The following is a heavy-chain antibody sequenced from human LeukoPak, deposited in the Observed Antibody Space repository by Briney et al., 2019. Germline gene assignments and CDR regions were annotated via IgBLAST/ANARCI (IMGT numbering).Heavy chain of an antibody. V-gene: IGHV4-39*01. CDR3: ARLRGGGTFKVAYYYYYMDV. CDR1: GGSISSSSYY. Sequence: SETLSLTCTVSGGSISSSSYYWGWIRQPPGKGLEWIGSIYYSGSTYYNPSLKSRVTISVDTSKNQFSLKLSSVTAADTAVYYCARLRGGGTFKVAYYYYYMDVWGKGTTVTISS. J-gene: IGHJ6*03. D-gene: IGHD2-15*01. CDR2: IYYSGST.